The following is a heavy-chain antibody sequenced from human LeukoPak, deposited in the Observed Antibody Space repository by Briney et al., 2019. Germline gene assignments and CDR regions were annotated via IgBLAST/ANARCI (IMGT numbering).Heavy chain of an antibody. CDR1: GFTFSDYW. Sequence: GGSLRLSCAASGFTFSDYWMTWVRQAPGKGLEWVANIKQDGSEKYYVDSVKGRFTISRDNAKTSLYLQMNSLRAEDTAVYYCARDVLAAGATGTFDIWGQGTMVTVSS. CDR2: IKQDGSEK. V-gene: IGHV3-7*03. D-gene: IGHD1-14*01. J-gene: IGHJ3*02. CDR3: ARDVLAAGATGTFDI.